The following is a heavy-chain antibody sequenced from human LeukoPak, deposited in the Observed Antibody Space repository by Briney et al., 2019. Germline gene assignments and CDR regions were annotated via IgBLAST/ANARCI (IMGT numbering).Heavy chain of an antibody. CDR1: GGSFSGYY. Sequence: PSETLSLTCAVYGGSFSGYYWSWIRQPPGKGLEWIGEINHSGSTNYNPSLKSRVTISVDTSKNQFSLKLSSVTAADTAVYYCARGVPAAIAAFDIWGQGTMVTVSS. CDR2: INHSGST. CDR3: ARGVPAAIAAFDI. J-gene: IGHJ3*02. D-gene: IGHD2-2*02. V-gene: IGHV4-34*01.